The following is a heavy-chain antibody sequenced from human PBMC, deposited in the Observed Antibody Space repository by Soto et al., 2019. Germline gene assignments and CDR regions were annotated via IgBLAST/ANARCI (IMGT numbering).Heavy chain of an antibody. V-gene: IGHV1-69*06. J-gene: IGHJ3*02. D-gene: IGHD3-22*01. CDR3: ARDRDDSSKAWAFDI. CDR1: GGTFSSYA. CDR2: IIPIFGTA. Sequence: GASVKVSCKASGGTFSSYAISWVRQAPGQGLEWMGGIIPIFGTANYAQKFQGRVTITADKSTSTAYMELSSLRSEDTAVYYCARDRDDSSKAWAFDIWGQGTMVTVSS.